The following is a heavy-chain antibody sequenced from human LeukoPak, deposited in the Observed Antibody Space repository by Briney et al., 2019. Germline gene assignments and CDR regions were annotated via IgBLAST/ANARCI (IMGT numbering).Heavy chain of an antibody. CDR1: GGSISSYNSY. CDR3: ARRLKTAVAEYYFDY. Sequence: SETLSLTCTVSGGSISSYNSYWGWIRQPPGKGLEWIGSLYYSRSPYYNPSLKSRVTISVDTSKNHFSLKLNSVTAADTAVYYCARRLKTAVAEYYFDYWGQGTLVTVSS. J-gene: IGHJ4*02. V-gene: IGHV4-39*02. CDR2: LYYSRSP. D-gene: IGHD6-19*01.